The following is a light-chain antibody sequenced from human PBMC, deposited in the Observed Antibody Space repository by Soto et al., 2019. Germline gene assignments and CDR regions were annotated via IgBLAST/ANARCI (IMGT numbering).Light chain of an antibody. Sequence: EIVLTQSPGTLSLSPGERATLSCRASQSVTSSSLAWYQQKPGQAPRLLIYGASSRATGIPDRFSGRGSRTDFTLTINRLEPEDFAVYYCQQYGSAPFTFGPGTEVDVK. J-gene: IGKJ3*01. CDR1: QSVTSSS. V-gene: IGKV3-20*01. CDR2: GAS. CDR3: QQYGSAPFT.